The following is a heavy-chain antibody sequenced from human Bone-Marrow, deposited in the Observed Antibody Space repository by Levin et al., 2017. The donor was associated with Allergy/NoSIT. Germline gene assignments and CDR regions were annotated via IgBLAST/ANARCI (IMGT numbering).Heavy chain of an antibody. Sequence: GGSLRLSCTVSGFTLDDYAMHWVRLAPGKGLEWVSGISWNGGFLGYADSVKGRFTISRDNAKKSLYLQMNSLRAEDTALYYCAKDRSYRAYYGMDVWGQGTTVTVSS. V-gene: IGHV3-9*01. CDR1: GFTLDDYA. CDR2: ISWNGGFL. J-gene: IGHJ6*02. D-gene: IGHD2-21*01. CDR3: AKDRSYRAYYGMDV.